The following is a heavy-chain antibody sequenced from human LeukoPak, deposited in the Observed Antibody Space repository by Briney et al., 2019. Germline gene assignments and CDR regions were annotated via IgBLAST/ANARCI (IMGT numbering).Heavy chain of an antibody. D-gene: IGHD2-2*01. CDR3: ARVIVVVPAILERGGWFDP. CDR2: IYYSGST. V-gene: IGHV4-30-4*08. J-gene: IGHJ5*02. CDR1: GGSISSGDYY. Sequence: SETLSLTCTVSGGSISSGDYYWSWIRQPPGKGLEWIGYIYYSGSTYYNPSLKSRVTISVDTSKNQFSLKLSSVTAADTAVYYCARVIVVVPAILERGGWFDPWGQGTLVTVSS.